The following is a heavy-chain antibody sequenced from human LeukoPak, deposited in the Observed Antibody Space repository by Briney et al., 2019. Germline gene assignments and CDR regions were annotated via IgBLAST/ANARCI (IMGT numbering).Heavy chain of an antibody. CDR2: INWSGGST. J-gene: IGHJ4*02. CDR3: ARAPITSPFYFDS. V-gene: IGHV3-20*04. CDR1: GFAFDEHG. D-gene: IGHD2-2*01. Sequence: GGSLRLSWTASGFAFDEHGMSWARQVPGKGLEWVSGINWSGGSTGYADPLRGRFTISRDNAKNSLYLQMDSLRAEDTALYYCARAPITSPFYFDSWGQGTLVTVSS.